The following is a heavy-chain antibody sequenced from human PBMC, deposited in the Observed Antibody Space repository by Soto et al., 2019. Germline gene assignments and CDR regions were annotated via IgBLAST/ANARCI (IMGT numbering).Heavy chain of an antibody. CDR1: SNSIRNYY. Sequence: SETLSLTCTVSSNSIRNYYWNWIRQPPGKGLEWIGCISHSGSTNYNPSLKSRVIISVDTSKSQFSLKLSSVTAADTAVYYCARGTINMVRQHLNYFDPWGQGTLVTVS. V-gene: IGHV4-59*01. D-gene: IGHD3-10*01. J-gene: IGHJ5*02. CDR2: ISHSGST. CDR3: ARGTINMVRQHLNYFDP.